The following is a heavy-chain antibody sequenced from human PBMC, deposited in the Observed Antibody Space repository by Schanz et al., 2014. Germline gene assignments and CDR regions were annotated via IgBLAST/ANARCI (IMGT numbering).Heavy chain of an antibody. J-gene: IGHJ3*02. CDR1: GGTFISYT. Sequence: QVQLVQSGAEVKKPGSSVKVSCKASGGTFISYTINWVRQAPGQGLEWMGRIIPILGITNVAQTFQDRVTITADKSTSTAYMELSSLRSEDTAVYYCARGLGDERWLDLNEAFDIWGQGTIVTVSS. V-gene: IGHV1-69*02. D-gene: IGHD6-19*01. CDR3: ARGLGDERWLDLNEAFDI. CDR2: IIPILGIT.